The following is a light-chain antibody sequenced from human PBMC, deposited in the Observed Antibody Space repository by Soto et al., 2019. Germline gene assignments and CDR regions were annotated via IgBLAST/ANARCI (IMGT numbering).Light chain of an antibody. Sequence: QSALTQPASVSGSPGQSITISCTGTSSVVGGYNYVSWYQQHPGKAPKLMIYDVSNRPSGVSNRFSGSKSGNTASLTISGLQAEEEADYYCSSYTSSSTLRVFGGGTKLTVL. CDR1: SSVVGGYNY. J-gene: IGLJ3*02. V-gene: IGLV2-14*01. CDR3: SSYTSSSTLRV. CDR2: DVS.